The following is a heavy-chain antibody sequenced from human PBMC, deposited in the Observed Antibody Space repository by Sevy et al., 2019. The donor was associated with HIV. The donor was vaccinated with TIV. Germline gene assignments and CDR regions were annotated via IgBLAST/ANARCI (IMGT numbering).Heavy chain of an antibody. CDR1: GFTVSSKY. Sequence: GGSLRLSCAASGFTVSSKYMNWVRQAPGKGLEWVSVIYSDGSTYYADSVRGRFTISRDNSKNQLYLQMNSLRAEDTAGYYCGRDGGGIGGFDIWGQGTMVTVSS. D-gene: IGHD3-16*01. CDR2: IYSDGST. V-gene: IGHV3-66*01. J-gene: IGHJ3*02. CDR3: GRDGGGIGGFDI.